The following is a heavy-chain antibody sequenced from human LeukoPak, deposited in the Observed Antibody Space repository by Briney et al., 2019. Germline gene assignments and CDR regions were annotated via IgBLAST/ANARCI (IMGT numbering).Heavy chain of an antibody. CDR3: AKNHERGRYDSFDV. J-gene: IGHJ3*01. CDR1: GFTLSSYS. CDR2: ISSSSSYI. V-gene: IGHV3-21*04. Sequence: GGALRLPCAASGFTLSSYSMNWVRPAPGKGLEGVSSISSSSSYIYYADSVKGRFTISRDNAKNTLYLQLDSLRAEDTGVYYCAKNHERGRYDSFDVWAQGSWVTVSS. D-gene: IGHD3-16*02.